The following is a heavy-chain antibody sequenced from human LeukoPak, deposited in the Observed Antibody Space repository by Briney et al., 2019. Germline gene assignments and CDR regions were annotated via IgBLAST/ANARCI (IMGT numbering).Heavy chain of an antibody. CDR1: GYTFSSYG. Sequence: ALVKVSCKASGYTFSSYGIGWVRQAPGQRPEWLGWISAFNGNSNYAPKFQGRVTVTTDTSTNTAYMELRSLRSDDTAVYYCARSFVAVAATAYDYWGQGTLVTVSS. CDR2: ISAFNGNS. D-gene: IGHD6-19*01. CDR3: ARSFVAVAATAYDY. J-gene: IGHJ4*02. V-gene: IGHV1-18*04.